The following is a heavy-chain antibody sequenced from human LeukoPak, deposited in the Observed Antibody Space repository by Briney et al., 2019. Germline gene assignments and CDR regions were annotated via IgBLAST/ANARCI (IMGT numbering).Heavy chain of an antibody. CDR2: IYPGDSDT. D-gene: IGHD6-6*01. V-gene: IGHV5-51*01. CDR1: GYSFTSYW. CDR3: ARRIAALGGGFDY. Sequence: GESLKIPCKGSGYSFTSYWIGWVRQMPGKGLEWMGIIYPGDSDTRYSPSFQGQVTISADKSISTAYLQWSSLKASDTAMYYCARRIAALGGGFDYWGQGTLVTVSS. J-gene: IGHJ4*02.